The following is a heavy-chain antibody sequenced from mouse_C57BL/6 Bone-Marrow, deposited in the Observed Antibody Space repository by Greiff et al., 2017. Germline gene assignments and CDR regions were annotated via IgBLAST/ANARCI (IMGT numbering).Heavy chain of an antibody. J-gene: IGHJ2*01. CDR1: GYTFTDYD. D-gene: IGHD2-4*01. V-gene: IGHV1-15*01. CDR3: TREGYYDYYYFDY. Sequence: VQLQQSGAELVRPGASVTLSCKASGYTFTDYDMHWVKQTPVHGLEWIGAIDPETGGTAYNQKFKGQAILTADKSASTAYMELRSLTSEDSAFDYCTREGYYDYYYFDYWGQGTTLTVSS. CDR2: IDPETGGT.